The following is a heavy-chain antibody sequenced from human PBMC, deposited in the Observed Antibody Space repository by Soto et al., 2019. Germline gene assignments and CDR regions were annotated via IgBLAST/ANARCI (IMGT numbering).Heavy chain of an antibody. CDR3: AKDSRTIRIMITFGATNY. D-gene: IGHD3-16*01. CDR2: ISGSGGST. J-gene: IGHJ4*02. CDR1: GFTFSSYA. Sequence: GGSLRLSCAASGFTFSSYAMSWVRQAPGKGLEWVSAISGSGGSTYYADSVKARFTISRDNSKNTLYLQMNSLRAEDTAVYYCAKDSRTIRIMITFGATNYWGQGTLVTVSS. V-gene: IGHV3-23*01.